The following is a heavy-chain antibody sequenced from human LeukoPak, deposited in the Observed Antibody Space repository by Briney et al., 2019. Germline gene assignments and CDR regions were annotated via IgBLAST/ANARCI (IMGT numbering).Heavy chain of an antibody. V-gene: IGHV4-39*07. Sequence: SETLSLTCTVSGGSISSSSYYWGWIRQPPGRGLEWIGSIYYSGSTYYNPSLKSRVTISVDTSKNQFSLKLSSVTAADTAVYYCTNGLRDGYNVGCYYWGQGTLVTVSS. J-gene: IGHJ4*02. CDR2: IYYSGST. CDR3: TNGLRDGYNVGCYY. CDR1: GGSISSSSYY. D-gene: IGHD5-24*01.